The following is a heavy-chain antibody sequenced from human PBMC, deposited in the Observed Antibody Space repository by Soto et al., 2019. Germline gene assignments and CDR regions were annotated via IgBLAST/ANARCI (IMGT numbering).Heavy chain of an antibody. D-gene: IGHD2-15*01. V-gene: IGHV1-8*01. Sequence: QAQLVQSGAEVKTPGASVKVSCKASGYTFTSYDINWVRQATGQGLEWMGWMNPNSGHTGYAQKFKGRVTMTRNTSISTAYLELSSLKSEDTAVYYCARPLYCSGGSCYGLYDYWGQGTLVTVSS. CDR3: ARPLYCSGGSCYGLYDY. CDR2: MNPNSGHT. CDR1: GYTFTSYD. J-gene: IGHJ4*02.